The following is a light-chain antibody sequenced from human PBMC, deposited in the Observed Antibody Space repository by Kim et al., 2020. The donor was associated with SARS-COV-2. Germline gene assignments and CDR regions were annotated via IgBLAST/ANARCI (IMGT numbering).Light chain of an antibody. V-gene: IGKV3-11*01. CDR1: ESVGSY. CDR2: DAS. Sequence: SLSPGERATLSCRASESVGSYLAWYQQKPGQAPRLLIYDASNRATDIPARFSGSGSGTDFTLTISSLETEDFAVYYCQQRGNWPTFGGGTKVDI. CDR3: QQRGNWPT. J-gene: IGKJ4*01.